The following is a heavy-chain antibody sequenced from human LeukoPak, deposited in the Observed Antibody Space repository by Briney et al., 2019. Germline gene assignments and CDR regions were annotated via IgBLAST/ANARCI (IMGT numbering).Heavy chain of an antibody. CDR2: ISGDGGST. V-gene: IGHV3-43*02. Sequence: PGGSLRLSCAASGFTFDDYAMHWVRQAPGKGLEWVSLISGDGGSTYYADSVKGRFTISRDNSKNSLYLQMNSLRTEDTALYYCAKGPYYYGSGSYIFDYWGQGTLVTVSS. CDR1: GFTFDDYA. CDR3: AKGPYYYGSGSYIFDY. D-gene: IGHD3-10*01. J-gene: IGHJ4*02.